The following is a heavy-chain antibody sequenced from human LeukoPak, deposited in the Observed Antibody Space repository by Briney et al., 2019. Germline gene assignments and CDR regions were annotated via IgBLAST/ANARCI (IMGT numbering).Heavy chain of an antibody. D-gene: IGHD2-2*01. Sequence: GGSLRLSCAASGFTFSTSWMTWVRQAPGKGLEWVSVIYSGGSTYYADSVKGRFTISRDNSKNTLYLQMNSLRAEDTAVYYCAKGPGYCSSTSCPFPVYYYYYMDVWGKGTTVTVSS. V-gene: IGHV3-53*01. CDR2: IYSGGST. J-gene: IGHJ6*03. CDR3: AKGPGYCSSTSCPFPVYYYYYMDV. CDR1: GFTFSTSW.